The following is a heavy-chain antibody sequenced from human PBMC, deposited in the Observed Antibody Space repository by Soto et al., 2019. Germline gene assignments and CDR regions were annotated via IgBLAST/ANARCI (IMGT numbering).Heavy chain of an antibody. V-gene: IGHV4-59*01. Sequence: SETLSLTCSVSGGPISGSYWSSIRQSPGKGLEWLGYVYYTGSTNYSPSLRSRVSISVDTSKNEFSLRLSSVTAADTAVYFCARSVAVPGAHIDYWGQGTQVTVSS. D-gene: IGHD6-19*01. CDR3: ARSVAVPGAHIDY. CDR1: GGPISGSY. J-gene: IGHJ4*02. CDR2: VYYTGST.